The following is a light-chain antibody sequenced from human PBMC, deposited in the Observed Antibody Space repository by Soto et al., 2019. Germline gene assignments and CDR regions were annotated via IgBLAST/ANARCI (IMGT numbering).Light chain of an antibody. J-gene: IGKJ1*01. CDR3: QQYDSSPRT. V-gene: IGKV3-20*01. CDR1: QSFTSRS. CDR2: GTS. Sequence: EIVLTQSPGTLSLSPGERATLSCRASQSFTSRSLAWYQQKPGLAPRLLISGTSNRAAGIPDRFSGSGSGTDFTLTISRLEPEDFAVYYCQQYDSSPRTFGQGTKV.